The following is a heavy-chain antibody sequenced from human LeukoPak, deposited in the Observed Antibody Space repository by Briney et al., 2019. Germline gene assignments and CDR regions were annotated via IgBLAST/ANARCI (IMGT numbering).Heavy chain of an antibody. Sequence: SETLSLTCAVSGYSISSGYYWGCIRQPPGKGLQWIGSIYHSGSTYYNPSLKSRVTISVDTSKNQFSLKLSSVTAADTAVYYCAREGYCSSTSCYGGWFDPWGQGTLVTVSS. CDR2: IYHSGST. CDR1: GYSISSGYY. J-gene: IGHJ5*02. D-gene: IGHD2-2*01. CDR3: AREGYCSSTSCYGGWFDP. V-gene: IGHV4-38-2*02.